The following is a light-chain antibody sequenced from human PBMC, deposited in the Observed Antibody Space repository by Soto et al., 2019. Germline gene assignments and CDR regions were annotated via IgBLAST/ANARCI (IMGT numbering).Light chain of an antibody. J-gene: IGKJ3*01. Sequence: DIQMTQSPSSLSASVGDRVTITCRTSQSISTYLNWYQQKPGKAPNLLIYAASSLHGGVPSRFSGSGSGTDFTLTISSLQPEDFATYYCQQSYSTPFTFGPGTKVDIK. CDR3: QQSYSTPFT. CDR1: QSISTY. V-gene: IGKV1-39*01. CDR2: AAS.